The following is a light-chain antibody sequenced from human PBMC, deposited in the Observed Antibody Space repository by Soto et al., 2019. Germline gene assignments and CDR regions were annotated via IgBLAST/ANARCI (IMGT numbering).Light chain of an antibody. CDR1: SSDVGSYNR. CDR3: SLYISGSTYV. CDR2: EVN. J-gene: IGLJ1*01. V-gene: IGLV2-18*01. Sequence: SVLTQPPSVSGSPGQSVTISCTGTSSDVGSYNRLSWYQQPPGTAPKLIMYEVNTRPSGVPDRFSGSKSGSTASLTISGLQAEDEADYYCSLYISGSTYVFGTGTKATVL.